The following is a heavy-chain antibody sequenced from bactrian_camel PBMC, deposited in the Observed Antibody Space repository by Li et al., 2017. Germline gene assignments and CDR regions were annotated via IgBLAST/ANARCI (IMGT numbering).Heavy chain of an antibody. J-gene: IGHJ4*01. Sequence: HVQLVESGGGSVQAGGTLTLSCATPGLTPSGYCMGWIRQVPGKEREGVAALYTTAGGPTYADSVKGRFSISRDNAKSTMYLQMNDLKPEDTALYYCAAGGWSLQVYTYPYWGRGTQVTVS. CDR3: AAGGWSLQVYTYPY. CDR2: LYTTAGGP. V-gene: IGHV3S1*01. D-gene: IGHD2*01. CDR1: GLTPSGYC.